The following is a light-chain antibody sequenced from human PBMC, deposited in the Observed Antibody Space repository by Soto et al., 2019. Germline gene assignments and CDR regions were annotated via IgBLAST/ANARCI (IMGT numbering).Light chain of an antibody. CDR1: SSDVGAYNY. V-gene: IGLV2-14*01. CDR2: DVS. CDR3: FSYTTSSTAV. J-gene: IGLJ7*01. Sequence: QSALTQPASVSGSPGQSMTISCTGTSSDVGAYNYVSWYQQHPGKAPKVLIFDVSNRPSGVSNRFSGSKSANTASLTISGLQAEDEADYFCFSYTTSSTAVFGGGTQLTVL.